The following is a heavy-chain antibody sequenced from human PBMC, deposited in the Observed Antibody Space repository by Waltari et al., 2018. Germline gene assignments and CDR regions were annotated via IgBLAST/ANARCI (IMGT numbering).Heavy chain of an antibody. CDR2: ISSSSSTM. J-gene: IGHJ4*02. V-gene: IGHV3-48*01. CDR3: TGGHHDY. Sequence: EVQLVESGGGLVQPGGSLRLSCAASGFTFSIYSMNWVRQAPGKGLEWVSYISSSSSTMYYADSVKGRFTISRDIAKNSVQLQMNSLRAEDTALYYCTGGHHDYWGQGTLVTVSS. CDR1: GFTFSIYS.